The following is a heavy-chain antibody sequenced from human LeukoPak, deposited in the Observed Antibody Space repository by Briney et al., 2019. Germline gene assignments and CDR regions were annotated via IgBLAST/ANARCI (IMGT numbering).Heavy chain of an antibody. J-gene: IGHJ4*02. CDR3: AKLIREGSSPFDY. D-gene: IGHD6-6*01. CDR2: ISGSGGST. Sequence: HPGGSLRLSCAASGFTFSSYAMSWVRQAPGRGLEWVSAISGSGGSTYYADSVKGRFTISRDNSKNTLYLQMNSLRAEDTAVYYCAKLIREGSSPFDYWGQGTLVTVSS. V-gene: IGHV3-23*01. CDR1: GFTFSSYA.